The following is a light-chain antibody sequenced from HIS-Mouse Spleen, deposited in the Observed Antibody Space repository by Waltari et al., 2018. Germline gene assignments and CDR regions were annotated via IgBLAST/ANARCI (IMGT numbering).Light chain of an antibody. CDR1: SSNLGTNY. CDR3: AAWDDSLSGPV. V-gene: IGLV1-47*01. J-gene: IGLJ3*02. Sequence: QSVLTQPPSASGTPGQRVPISCSGSSSNLGTNYVYWYQQLPGTAPKLLIYRNNQGPSGVPDRFSGSKSGTSASLAISGLRSEDEANYYCAAWDDSLSGPVFGGGTKLTVL. CDR2: RNN.